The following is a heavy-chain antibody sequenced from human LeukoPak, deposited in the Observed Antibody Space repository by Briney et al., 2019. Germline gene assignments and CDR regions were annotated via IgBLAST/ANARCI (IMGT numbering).Heavy chain of an antibody. Sequence: SETLSLTCTVSGGSISSYYWSWIRQPPGKGLEWIGYIYYSGSTNYNPSLKSRVTISVDTSKNQFSLKLSSVTAADTAVYYCARDRAGGKKPYYMDVWGKGTTVTVSS. CDR1: GGSISSYY. CDR2: IYYSGST. D-gene: IGHD4-23*01. CDR3: ARDRAGGKKPYYMDV. V-gene: IGHV4-59*01. J-gene: IGHJ6*03.